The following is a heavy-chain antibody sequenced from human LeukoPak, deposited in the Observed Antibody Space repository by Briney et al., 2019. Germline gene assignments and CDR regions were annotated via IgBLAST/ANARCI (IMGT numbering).Heavy chain of an antibody. Sequence: GASVKVSCKASGGTFSSYAISWVRQAPGQGLEWMGRIIPILGIANYAQKFQGRVTITADKSTSTAYMELSSLRSEDTAVYYCARVGRYCSSTSCYVDYWGQGTLVTVSS. V-gene: IGHV1-69*04. CDR2: IIPILGIA. CDR1: GGTFSSYA. D-gene: IGHD2-2*01. J-gene: IGHJ4*02. CDR3: ARVGRYCSSTSCYVDY.